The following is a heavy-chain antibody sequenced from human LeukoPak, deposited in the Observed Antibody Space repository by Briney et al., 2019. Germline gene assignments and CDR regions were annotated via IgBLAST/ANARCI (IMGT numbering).Heavy chain of an antibody. CDR3: ARGTYGYYMDV. J-gene: IGHJ6*03. CDR2: IYRSGST. Sequence: SEPLSLTCGGSNYSISNCLYWGWLRQPPGKGLGWTGSIYRSGSTYYNPSLKSRVTISLDTSNNQLSLTLSSLTAADPAVYFCARGTYGYYMDVWGKGTTVTVSS. V-gene: IGHV4-38-2*01. CDR1: NYSISNCLY. D-gene: IGHD4-17*01.